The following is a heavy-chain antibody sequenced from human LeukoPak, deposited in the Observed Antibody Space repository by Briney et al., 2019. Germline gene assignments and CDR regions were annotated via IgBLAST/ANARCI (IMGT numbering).Heavy chain of an antibody. Sequence: GASLKISFKASGYIFTSYWIGWVRQMPGKGLEWMGIIFPGDSDTRYSPSFQGQVTITADKSITTAYLRWSSLKASDSAMYYCARVGHGYSFGLWGQGTLVSVSS. J-gene: IGHJ4*02. CDR3: ARVGHGYSFGL. D-gene: IGHD5-18*01. CDR2: IFPGDSDT. CDR1: GYIFTSYW. V-gene: IGHV5-51*01.